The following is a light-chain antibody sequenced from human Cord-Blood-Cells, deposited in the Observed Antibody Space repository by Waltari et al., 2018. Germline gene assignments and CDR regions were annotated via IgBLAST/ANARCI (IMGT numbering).Light chain of an antibody. CDR1: RSNIGSTY. V-gene: IGLV1-47*01. Sequence: QSVLTQPPSASGTPGQRVTIPCPGSRSNIGSTYVYWYQQRPGTAPKLLIYRNKQRPSGVPDRFSGSKSGTSASLAISGLRSEDEADYYCAAWDGSLSVVVFGGGTKLTVL. CDR3: AAWDGSLSVVV. CDR2: RNK. J-gene: IGLJ2*01.